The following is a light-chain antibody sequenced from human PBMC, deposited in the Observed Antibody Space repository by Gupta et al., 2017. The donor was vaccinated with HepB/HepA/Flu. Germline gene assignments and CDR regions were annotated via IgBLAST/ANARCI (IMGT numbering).Light chain of an antibody. CDR1: QSINNL. V-gene: IGKV1-5*03. CDR3: QQKNSSPWT. Sequence: DIQMIKCTSTLSASVGDRVSITCRASQSINNLLAWYQQKPGKAPNLLIYKASSVESGVPSRFIGSGSGTEFTLTISSRQPDDFAIYYCQQKNSSPWTFGQGTKVEIK. J-gene: IGKJ1*01. CDR2: KAS.